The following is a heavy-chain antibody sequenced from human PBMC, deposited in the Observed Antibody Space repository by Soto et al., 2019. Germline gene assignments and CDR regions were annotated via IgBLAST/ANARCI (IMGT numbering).Heavy chain of an antibody. CDR1: GFTFKSFA. D-gene: IGHD1-26*01. CDR2: ISDDGSNQ. J-gene: IGHJ4*02. V-gene: IGHV3-30*18. Sequence: QVHLVESGGGVVQPGGALRLSCAASGFTFKSFAMHWVRQAPGKGLERVAFISDDGSNQYFADSVKGRFTISRDNSENTVSLQINSLRPGDTAVYYCAKDLYSGSYSSYYFHHWGQGTLVTVSS. CDR3: AKDLYSGSYSSYYFHH.